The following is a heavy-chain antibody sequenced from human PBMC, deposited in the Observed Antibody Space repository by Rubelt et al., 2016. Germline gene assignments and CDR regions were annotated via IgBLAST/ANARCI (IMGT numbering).Heavy chain of an antibody. D-gene: IGHD2-15*01. J-gene: IGHJ4*02. CDR3: AKSGCSGGSCYFYYFDS. CDR2: ISESGGGT. Sequence: GLEWVSTISESGGGTYYADSVKGRFTISRDNSKNTLSLQMNSLRAEDTAIYYCAKSGCSGGSCYFYYFDSWGQGTLVTVSS. V-gene: IGHV3-23*01.